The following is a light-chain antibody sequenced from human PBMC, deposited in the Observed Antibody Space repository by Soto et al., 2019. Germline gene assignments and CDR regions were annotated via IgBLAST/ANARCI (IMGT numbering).Light chain of an antibody. Sequence: TQSPSTLSASVGDRVTITCRASQSISVWLAWYQQKPGQAPRLLIYAASTRAAAVPDRFTGSGSGTDFALTISRLEPEDFGVYYCQQYGDSPLTSGPGTKVDIK. CDR2: AAS. V-gene: IGKV3-20*01. J-gene: IGKJ3*01. CDR1: QSISVW. CDR3: QQYGDSPLT.